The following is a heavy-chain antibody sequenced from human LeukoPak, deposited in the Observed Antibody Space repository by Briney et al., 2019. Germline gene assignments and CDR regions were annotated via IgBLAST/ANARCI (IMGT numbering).Heavy chain of an antibody. CDR2: ISSSSSYI. J-gene: IGHJ3*02. V-gene: IGHV3-21*01. Sequence: GGSLRLSCAASGFTFSSYSMNWVRLAPGKGLERVSSISSSSSYIYYADSVKGRFTISRDNAKNSLYLQMNSLRAEDTAVYYCARDWNYDFWSGYRDAFDIWGQGTMVTVSS. D-gene: IGHD3-3*01. CDR1: GFTFSSYS. CDR3: ARDWNYDFWSGYRDAFDI.